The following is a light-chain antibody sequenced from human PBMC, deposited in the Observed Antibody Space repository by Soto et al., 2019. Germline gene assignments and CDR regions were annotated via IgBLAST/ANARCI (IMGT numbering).Light chain of an antibody. J-gene: IGKJ1*01. V-gene: IGKV1-5*01. CDR1: QTIRNW. Sequence: GDRVTVTCRASQTIRNWLAWYQQKPGKAPKLLIYDASTLESGVPSRFSGSGSGTEFTLTISSLQPDDFATYYCQHYSGDRATFGQGTKVDI. CDR2: DAS. CDR3: QHYSGDRAT.